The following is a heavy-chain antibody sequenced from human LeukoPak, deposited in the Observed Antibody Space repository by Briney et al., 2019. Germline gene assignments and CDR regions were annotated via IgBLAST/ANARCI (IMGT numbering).Heavy chain of an antibody. D-gene: IGHD1-14*01. Sequence: SETLSLTCSVSGGSFSNYYWSWIRQPAGKGLEWIGRIYTSGSTNYNPSLKSRVTMSVDTSNNQFPPKLTSVTAADMAVYYCARQPPQYYGMDVWGQGTTATVSS. V-gene: IGHV4-4*07. CDR3: ARQPPQYYGMDV. J-gene: IGHJ6*02. CDR2: IYTSGST. CDR1: GGSFSNYY.